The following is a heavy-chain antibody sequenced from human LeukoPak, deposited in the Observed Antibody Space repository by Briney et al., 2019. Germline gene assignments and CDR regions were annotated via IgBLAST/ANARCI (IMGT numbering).Heavy chain of an antibody. CDR2: INHSGST. CDR1: GGSFSGYY. CDR3: ARFDGIAVAEGFGIDY. Sequence: PSETLSLTCAVYGGSFSGYYWSWIRQPPGKGLEWIGEINHSGSTNYNPSLKSRVTISVDTSKNQFSLKLSSVTAADTAVYYCARFDGIAVAEGFGIDYWGQGTLVTVSS. D-gene: IGHD6-19*01. J-gene: IGHJ4*02. V-gene: IGHV4-34*01.